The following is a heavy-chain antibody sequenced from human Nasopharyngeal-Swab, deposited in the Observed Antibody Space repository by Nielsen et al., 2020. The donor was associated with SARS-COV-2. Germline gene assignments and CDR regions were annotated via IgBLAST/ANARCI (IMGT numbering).Heavy chain of an antibody. V-gene: IGHV3-33*05. D-gene: IGHD6-13*01. Sequence: WIRQPPGKGLEWVTVISSDGSKEYYTDSVKGRFSISRDNAKNSLYLQMNSLRVEDTAVYYCARDLEGIFDHWGQGALVTVSS. CDR2: ISSDGSKE. CDR3: ARDLEGIFDH. J-gene: IGHJ4*02.